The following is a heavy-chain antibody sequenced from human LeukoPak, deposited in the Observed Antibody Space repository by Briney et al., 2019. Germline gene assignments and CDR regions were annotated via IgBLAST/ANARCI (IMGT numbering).Heavy chain of an antibody. CDR3: ARGVVVTAIRYYYYGMDV. CDR1: GYTFTSYG. CDR2: ISAYNGNT. V-gene: IGHV1-18*01. Sequence: ASVEVSCKASGYTFTSYGISWVRQAPGQGLEWMGWISAYNGNTNYAQKLQGRVTMTTDTSTSTAYMELRSLRSDDTAVYYCARGVVVTAIRYYYYGMDVWGQGTTVTVSS. J-gene: IGHJ6*02. D-gene: IGHD2-21*02.